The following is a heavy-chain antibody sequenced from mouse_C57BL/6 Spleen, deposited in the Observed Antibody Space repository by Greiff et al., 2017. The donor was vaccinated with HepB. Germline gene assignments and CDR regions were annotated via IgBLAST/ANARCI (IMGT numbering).Heavy chain of an antibody. J-gene: IGHJ1*03. CDR2: IYPGNGDT. Sequence: VQLKESGPELVKPGASVKISCKASGYAFSSSWMNWVKQRPGKGLEWIGRIYPGNGDTNYNWKLKGKATLTTDKSSSTAYMQFSSLTSEESAVYFCARSNDGDLYWYWDVWGTGTTVTVSS. D-gene: IGHD2-3*01. CDR3: ARSNDGDLYWYWDV. V-gene: IGHV1-82*01. CDR1: GYAFSSSW.